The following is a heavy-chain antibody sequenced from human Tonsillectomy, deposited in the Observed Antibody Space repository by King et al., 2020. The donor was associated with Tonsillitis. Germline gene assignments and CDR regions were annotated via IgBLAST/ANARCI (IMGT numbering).Heavy chain of an antibody. CDR3: AKGGGVPGPPNYYYYGMDV. CDR1: GFTFSSYG. Sequence: VQLVESGGGVVQPGRSLRLSCAASGFTFSSYGMHWVRQAPGKGLEWVAVISYDGSNKYYADSVKGRFTISRDNSKNTLYLQMNSLRAEDTAVYYCAKGGGVPGPPNYYYYGMDVWDQGTTVTVSS. D-gene: IGHD1-26*01. J-gene: IGHJ6*02. CDR2: ISYDGSNK. V-gene: IGHV3-30*18.